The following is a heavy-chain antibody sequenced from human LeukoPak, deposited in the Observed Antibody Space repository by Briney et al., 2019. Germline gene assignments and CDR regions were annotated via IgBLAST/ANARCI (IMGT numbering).Heavy chain of an antibody. J-gene: IGHJ4*02. V-gene: IGHV3-73*01. D-gene: IGHD1-1*01. CDR1: GFTFSGSA. CDR3: TRYNVGFES. CDR2: IRSKTNSYAT. Sequence: GGSLRLSCAASGFTFSGSAMHWVRQASGKGLEWVGRIRSKTNSYATSYAASVKGRFALSRDGSKNTAYLQMNSLKTEDTAVYYCTRYNVGFESWGQGTLVTVSS.